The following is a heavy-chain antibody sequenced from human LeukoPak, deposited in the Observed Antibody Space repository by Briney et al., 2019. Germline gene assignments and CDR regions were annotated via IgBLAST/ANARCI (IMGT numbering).Heavy chain of an antibody. CDR1: GFTFSNYW. D-gene: IGHD4/OR15-4a*01. V-gene: IGHV3-7*03. CDR2: VNQDGNKK. CDR3: ATGDYGVHGDY. J-gene: IGHJ4*02. Sequence: GGSLRLSCAASGFTFSNYWMTWVRQAPGKGLEWVAHVNQDGNKKYYVDSVKGRFTIFRDNAKNSLYLQMNSLRAEDTAVYYCATGDYGVHGDYWGQGILVTVSS.